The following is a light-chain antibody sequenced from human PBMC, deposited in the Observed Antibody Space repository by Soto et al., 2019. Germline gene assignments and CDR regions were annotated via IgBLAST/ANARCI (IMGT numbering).Light chain of an antibody. V-gene: IGKV1-5*01. CDR3: QHYNGY. J-gene: IGKJ2*01. CDR1: QNIRSW. Sequence: DMPMTQSPTTLSASVGDRVTITCRASQNIRSWLGWYQQKPGKAPKVLIYDASTLESGVPSRFSGSGFGTEFTLTISSLQPDDFATYDCQHYNGYFGQGTKLEIK. CDR2: DAS.